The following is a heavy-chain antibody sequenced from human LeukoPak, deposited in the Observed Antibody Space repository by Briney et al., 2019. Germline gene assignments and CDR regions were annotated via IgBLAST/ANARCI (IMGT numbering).Heavy chain of an antibody. Sequence: GASVTVSYKGSGYTFTSYAMNWVRQAPGQGREGMGWINTNNGNPTYAQGLPGGVVFSLDTAVSTAYLQISSLKPEDTAVYYCARDLTNQWLASGDYWGQGTLVTVSS. D-gene: IGHD6-19*01. CDR1: GYTFTSYA. CDR3: ARDLTNQWLASGDY. V-gene: IGHV7-4-1*02. J-gene: IGHJ4*02. CDR2: INTNNGNP.